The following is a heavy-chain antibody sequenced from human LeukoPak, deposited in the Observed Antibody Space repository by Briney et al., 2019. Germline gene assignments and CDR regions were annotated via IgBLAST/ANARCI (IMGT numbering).Heavy chain of an antibody. V-gene: IGHV1-18*01. CDR3: ARGEVSASLYYFDF. Sequence: ASVKVSCKTSGYTFTTYGVSWVRQAPGQGLEWMGWGSGYTGNTNYAERFQGRVTMTIDTSTSTVYMELTSLRSDDTAVYYCARGEVSASLYYFDFWGQGTLVTVS. CDR1: GYTFTTYG. J-gene: IGHJ4*02. CDR2: GSGYTGNT. D-gene: IGHD2-2*01.